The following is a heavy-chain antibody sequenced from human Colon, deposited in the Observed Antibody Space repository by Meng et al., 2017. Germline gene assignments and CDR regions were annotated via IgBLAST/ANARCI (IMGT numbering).Heavy chain of an antibody. CDR1: GGTFSSYA. D-gene: IGHD2-15*01. V-gene: IGHV1-69*05. Sequence: SVKVSRKHCGGTFSSYAISWVRQAPGQGLEWMGGIIPIFGTANYTQKFQGRVTITTDESTSTAYMELSSLRSEDTAVYYCAGGRRYCSGGSCSSDWFDPWGQGTLVTVSS. CDR2: IIPIFGTA. J-gene: IGHJ5*02. CDR3: AGGRRYCSGGSCSSDWFDP.